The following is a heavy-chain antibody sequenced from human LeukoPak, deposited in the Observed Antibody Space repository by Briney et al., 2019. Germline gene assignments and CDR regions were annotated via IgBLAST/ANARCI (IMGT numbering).Heavy chain of an antibody. D-gene: IGHD1-7*01. CDR3: ARRKLTYYYGMDV. J-gene: IGHJ6*02. CDR2: INQDGSEK. Sequence: PGGSLRLSCVVSGFTFNRCWMSWVRQAPGKGLGWVANINQDGSEKYYVDSVKGRFTVSRDNAKNSLDLQMNTLRAEDTAVYYCARRKLTYYYGMDVWGQGTTVTVSS. CDR1: GFTFNRCW. V-gene: IGHV3-7*01.